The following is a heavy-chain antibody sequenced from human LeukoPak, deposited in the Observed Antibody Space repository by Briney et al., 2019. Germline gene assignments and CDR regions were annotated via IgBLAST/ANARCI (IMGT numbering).Heavy chain of an antibody. D-gene: IGHD4-17*01. Sequence: SVKVSCKASGGTFSSYAISWVRQAPGQGLEWMGGIIPIFGTANYAQKFQGRVTITAGESTGTAYMELSSLRSEDTAVYYCARVYGDYSYYFDYWGQGTLVTVSS. CDR1: GGTFSSYA. CDR2: IIPIFGTA. V-gene: IGHV1-69*13. J-gene: IGHJ4*02. CDR3: ARVYGDYSYYFDY.